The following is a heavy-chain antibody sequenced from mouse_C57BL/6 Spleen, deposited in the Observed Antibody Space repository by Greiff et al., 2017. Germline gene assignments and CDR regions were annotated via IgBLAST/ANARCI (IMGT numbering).Heavy chain of an antibody. J-gene: IGHJ2*01. CDR1: GYTFTDYY. CDR3: ARSTTAFDY. CDR2: LGPGSGST. Sequence: VQLVESGAELVKPGASVKISCKASGYTFTDYYINWVKQRPGQGLEWIGKLGPGSGSTYYNEKFKGKATLTAAKSSSTAYMQRSSLTSEDSAVYFCARSTTAFDYWGQGTTLTVSS. V-gene: IGHV1-77*01. D-gene: IGHD1-2*01.